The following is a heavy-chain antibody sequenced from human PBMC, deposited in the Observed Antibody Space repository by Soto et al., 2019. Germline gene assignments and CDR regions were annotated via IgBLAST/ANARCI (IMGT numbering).Heavy chain of an antibody. CDR1: GFTFSSYS. CDR2: ISSSSSTI. Sequence: EVQLVESGGGLVQPGGSLRLSCAASGFTFSSYSMNWVRQAPGKGLEWVSYISSSSSTIYYADSGKGRFTISRDNAKNSLYLQMNSLRAEDTAVYYCATTITATTYFYGMDVWGHGTTVTVSS. V-gene: IGHV3-48*01. CDR3: ATTITATTYFYGMDV. D-gene: IGHD1-20*01. J-gene: IGHJ6*02.